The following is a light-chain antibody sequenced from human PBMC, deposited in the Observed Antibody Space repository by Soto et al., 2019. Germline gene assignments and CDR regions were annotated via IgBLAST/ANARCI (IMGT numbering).Light chain of an antibody. CDR3: RQSCSWYT. CDR2: GAS. CDR1: QSLSSSY. J-gene: IGKJ2*01. Sequence: EIVLTQSPGTLSLSPGDRATLSCRASQSLSSSYLAWYQQRPGQAPRLLIYGASSMATGIPDRLSGSRSGTDFTLTISSLENEDLAFSYFRQSCSWYTFGQGTKLEIK. V-gene: IGKV3-20*01.